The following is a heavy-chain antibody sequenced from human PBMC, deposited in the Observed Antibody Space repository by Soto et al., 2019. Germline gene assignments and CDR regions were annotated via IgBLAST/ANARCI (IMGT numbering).Heavy chain of an antibody. CDR3: AKARGVIINYFDY. D-gene: IGHD3-10*01. CDR1: GFTFSSYA. Sequence: RLSCAASGFTFSSYAMSWVRQAPGKGLEWVSAISGSGGSTYYADSVKGRFTISRDNSKNTLYLQMNSLRAEDTAVYYCAKARGVIINYFDYWGQGTLVTVSS. J-gene: IGHJ4*02. V-gene: IGHV3-23*01. CDR2: ISGSGGST.